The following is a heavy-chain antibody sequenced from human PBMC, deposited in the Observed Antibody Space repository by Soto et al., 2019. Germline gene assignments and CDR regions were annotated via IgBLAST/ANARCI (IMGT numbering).Heavy chain of an antibody. V-gene: IGHV4-61*01. CDR3: ARIVVGVTVDL. Sequence: SETLSLTCTVSDASVWSDSYFWTWIRQPPGKGLEWIAYISHTGDTNYNPSLKSRVTISIDTSRNQFSLTVTSVTAADTAVYFCARIVVGVTVDLWGQGSLVTVS. D-gene: IGHD1-26*01. CDR1: DASVWSDSYF. J-gene: IGHJ4*02. CDR2: ISHTGDT.